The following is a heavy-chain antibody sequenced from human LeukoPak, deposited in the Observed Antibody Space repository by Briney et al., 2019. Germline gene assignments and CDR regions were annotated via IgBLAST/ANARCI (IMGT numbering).Heavy chain of an antibody. CDR3: ARDRDLYSYGSIDAFDI. CDR1: GFTFSSYE. Sequence: TGGSLRLSRAASGFTFSSYEMNWVRQAPGKGLEWVSYISSSGSTIYYADSVKGRFTISRDNAKNSLYLQMNSLRAEDTAVYYCARDRDLYSYGSIDAFDIWGQGTMVTVSS. D-gene: IGHD5-18*01. J-gene: IGHJ3*02. CDR2: ISSSGSTI. V-gene: IGHV3-48*03.